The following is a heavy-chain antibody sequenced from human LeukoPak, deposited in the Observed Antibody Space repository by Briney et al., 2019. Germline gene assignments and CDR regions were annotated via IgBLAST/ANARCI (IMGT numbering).Heavy chain of an antibody. V-gene: IGHV3-23*01. CDR1: GFTFSSSA. J-gene: IGHJ4*02. D-gene: IGHD2-15*01. CDR2: ISGSGGST. Sequence: GGSLRLSCAASGFTFSSSAMTWVPQSPGKGLEGVSAISGSGGSTYYAQSVKGRFTINRDNTKNTLYLQMNSLSAEDTAVDYRAKTPAEEDLLFDYWGQGTLVTVSS. CDR3: AKTPAEEDLLFDY.